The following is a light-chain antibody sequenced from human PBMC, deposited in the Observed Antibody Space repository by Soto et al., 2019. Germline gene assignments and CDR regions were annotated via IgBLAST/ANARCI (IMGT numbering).Light chain of an antibody. CDR2: SNN. CDR1: SANIGNNF. J-gene: IGLJ1*01. CDR3: VSWDDSLSGLV. V-gene: IGLV1-47*02. Sequence: HSVLAQPPSASGTPGQRVTISCSGISANIGNNFVCWYQQLPRTAPKLLIYSNNQRPSGVPDRFSGPKSGTSASLAISGLRSEDEGDYYCVSWDDSLSGLVFGTGTKV.